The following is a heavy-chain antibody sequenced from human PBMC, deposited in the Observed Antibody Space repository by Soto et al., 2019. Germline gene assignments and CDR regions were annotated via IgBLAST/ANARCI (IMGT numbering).Heavy chain of an antibody. J-gene: IGHJ3*02. CDR1: GGTFSSYA. CDR2: ISAYNGNT. CDR3: ARGLCGGDCYPHHRDAFDI. Sequence: QVQLVQSGAEVKKPGSSVKVSCKASGGTFSSYAISWVRQAPGQGLEWMGGISAYNGNTNYAQKLQGRVTMTTDTSTSTAYMELRSLRSDDTAVYYCARGLCGGDCYPHHRDAFDIWGQGTMVTVSS. D-gene: IGHD2-21*02. V-gene: IGHV1-18*01.